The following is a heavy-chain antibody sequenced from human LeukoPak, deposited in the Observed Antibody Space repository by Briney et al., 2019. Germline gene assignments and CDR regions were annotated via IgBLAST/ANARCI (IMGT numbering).Heavy chain of an antibody. CDR3: ARSPTAINGYFDP. Sequence: SGGSLRLSCAASRFTFSSYAMSWVRQAPGKGLEWVSTISDGGGSTYYADSVKGRFTISRDNSKNTLYLQMNSLRADDTAVYYCARSPTAINGYFDPWGQGTLVTVSS. J-gene: IGHJ5*02. CDR2: ISDGGGST. D-gene: IGHD2-2*01. CDR1: RFTFSSYA. V-gene: IGHV3-23*01.